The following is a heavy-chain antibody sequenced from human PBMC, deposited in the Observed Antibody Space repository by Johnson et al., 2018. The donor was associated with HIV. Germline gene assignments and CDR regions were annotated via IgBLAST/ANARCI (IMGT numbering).Heavy chain of an antibody. CDR2: ISYDGSNK. Sequence: VQLVESGGGLIQPGGSLSLSCAASGFTVSSNYMTWVRQAPGKGRERVTVISYDGSNKYYVDSVKGRFIISRDNSKNTLFLQMNSLRTDDTAVYYCARGRPDPEWSDAFDIWGQGTMVTVSS. V-gene: IGHV3-30*03. CDR1: GFTVSSNY. CDR3: ARGRPDPEWSDAFDI. J-gene: IGHJ3*02. D-gene: IGHD2-8*01.